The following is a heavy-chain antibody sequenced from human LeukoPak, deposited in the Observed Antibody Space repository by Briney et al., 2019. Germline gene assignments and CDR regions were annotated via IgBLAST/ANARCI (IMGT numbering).Heavy chain of an antibody. Sequence: KYGESLKISCKGSGYSFASYWIGWVRQMPGKGLEWMGIISPDDSRTRYSPSFQGHVTISADKSISTAFLQWSSLKASDTAMYYCARLDSNSLDYWGQGTLVTVSS. V-gene: IGHV5-51*01. CDR1: GYSFASYW. D-gene: IGHD1-1*01. CDR3: ARLDSNSLDY. J-gene: IGHJ4*02. CDR2: ISPDDSRT.